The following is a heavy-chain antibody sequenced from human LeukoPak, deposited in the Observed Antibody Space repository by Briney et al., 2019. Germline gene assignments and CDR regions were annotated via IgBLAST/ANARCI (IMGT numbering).Heavy chain of an antibody. CDR2: ISAYNGNT. J-gene: IGHJ6*03. D-gene: IGHD4/OR15-4a*01. V-gene: IGHV1-18*01. CDR1: GYTFTSYG. CDR3: ARATYYGPKPRGHYMDV. Sequence: VASVKVSCKASGYTFTSYGISWVRQAPGQGLEWMGWISAYNGNTNYAQKLQGRVTMTTDTSTSTAYMELRSLRSDDTAVYYCARATYYGPKPRGHYMDVWGKGTTVTVSS.